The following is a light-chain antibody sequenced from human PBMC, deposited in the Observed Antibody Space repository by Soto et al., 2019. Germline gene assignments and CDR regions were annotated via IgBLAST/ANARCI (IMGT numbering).Light chain of an antibody. Sequence: EVVLTQSPGTLSLSPGERATLSCRASQIISSNFLAWYQHKRGQAPILLIYDVSRRASGIPDRFSGSGSGTDFTLTISRLEPEDFAVYYCQQYDSSWTFGQGTTVEIK. CDR3: QQYDSSWT. CDR1: QIISSNF. V-gene: IGKV3-20*01. J-gene: IGKJ1*01. CDR2: DVS.